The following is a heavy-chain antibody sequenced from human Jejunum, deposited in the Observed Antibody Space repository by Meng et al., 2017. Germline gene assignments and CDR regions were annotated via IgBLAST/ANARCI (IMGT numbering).Heavy chain of an antibody. CDR1: GDSISSGEYF. J-gene: IGHJ4*02. D-gene: IGHD2-2*01. CDR3: ARGELLWDY. Sequence: QLQPHDSGPGLGNPSQPLSLTCTVSGDSISSGEYFWSWIRQPPGKGLEWIGYMDYRGSTFYNPSLKSRVTISVDTSKNQFSLKLSSVTAADTAVYFCARGELLWDYWGQGTLVTVSS. V-gene: IGHV4-30-4*01. CDR2: MDYRGST.